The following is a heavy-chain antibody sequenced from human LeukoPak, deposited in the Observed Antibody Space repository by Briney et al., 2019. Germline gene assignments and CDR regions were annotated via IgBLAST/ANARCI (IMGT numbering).Heavy chain of an antibody. J-gene: IGHJ6*03. V-gene: IGHV3-72*01. Sequence: PGGSLRLSCAASGFTFSDHYMDWVRQAPGKGLEWVGHSRNKVNTYTTEYAAYVKGRFTISRADSKNSLYLQMNSLKTEHTAVYYCARALRITMVRGRTYYMDVWGKGTTVTVSS. CDR3: ARALRITMVRGRTYYMDV. CDR1: GFTFSDHY. CDR2: SRNKVNTYTT. D-gene: IGHD3-10*01.